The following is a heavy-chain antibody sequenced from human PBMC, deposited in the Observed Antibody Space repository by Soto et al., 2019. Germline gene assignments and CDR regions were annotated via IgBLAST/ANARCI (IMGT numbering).Heavy chain of an antibody. J-gene: IGHJ4*02. Sequence: QVQLVQSVAEVKKPWASVKVSCKASGYTFTSYGISWVRQAPGQGLEWMGWISAYNGNTNYAQKLQGRVTMTTDTSTSTAYMELRRLRSDDTAGYYGARAQSSPYYDSSGYPYYWGQGALVTVSA. CDR1: GYTFTSYG. CDR2: ISAYNGNT. CDR3: ARAQSSPYYDSSGYPYY. D-gene: IGHD3-22*01. V-gene: IGHV1-18*01.